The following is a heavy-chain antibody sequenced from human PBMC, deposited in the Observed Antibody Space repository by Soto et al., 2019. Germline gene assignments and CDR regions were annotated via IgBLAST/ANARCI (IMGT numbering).Heavy chain of an antibody. CDR2: IKGDGSIT. J-gene: IGHJ6*02. Sequence: EVQLVESGGGLVQPGGSLRLSCAASEFTFSNSWMHCVRQAPGKVLVWVSRIKGDGSITNYADSVKGRFTISRDNAKNTLFLQMDSVTDEDTAIYYCARGVTDHYATSVWCQGTTVTVSS. CDR3: ARGVTDHYATSV. V-gene: IGHV3-74*02. D-gene: IGHD2-21*02. CDR1: EFTFSNSW.